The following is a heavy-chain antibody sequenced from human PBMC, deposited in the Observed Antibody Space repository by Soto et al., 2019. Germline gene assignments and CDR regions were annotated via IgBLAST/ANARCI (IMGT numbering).Heavy chain of an antibody. CDR1: GGSISSGDYY. V-gene: IGHV4-30-4*01. CDR3: ARGRPGYSYGVNWFDP. J-gene: IGHJ5*02. CDR2: IYYSGST. D-gene: IGHD5-18*01. Sequence: SETLSLTCTVSGGSISSGDYYWSWIRQPPGKGLEWIGYIYYSGSTYYNPSLKSRVTISVDTSKNQFSLKLSSVTAADTAVYYCARGRPGYSYGVNWFDPWGQGTLVT.